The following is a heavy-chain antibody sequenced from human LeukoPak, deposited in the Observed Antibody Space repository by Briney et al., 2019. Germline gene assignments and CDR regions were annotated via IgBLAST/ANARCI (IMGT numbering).Heavy chain of an antibody. V-gene: IGHV3-64*01. D-gene: IGHD3-10*01. CDR2: ISSNGGST. Sequence: GGSLRLSCAASGFTFSSYAMHWVRQAPGKGLEYVSAISSNGGSTYYANSVKGRFTISRDNSKNMLYLQMNSLRAEDTALYYCAKDLRVHWGQGTLVTVSS. CDR3: AKDLRVH. J-gene: IGHJ4*02. CDR1: GFTFSSYA.